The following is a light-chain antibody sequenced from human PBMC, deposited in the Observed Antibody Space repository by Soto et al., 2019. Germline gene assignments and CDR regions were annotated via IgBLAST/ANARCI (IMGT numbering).Light chain of an antibody. CDR3: QQYHNCPST. V-gene: IGKV3D-15*01. Sequence: EIVLTQSPATLSLSPGERATLSCRASQSVTSYLAWYQQKPGQAPRLLIFGASTRATGIPARFSGSGSGTEFTLTSSSLQSEDVAVYYCQQYHNCPSTFGQGTKLDIK. CDR1: QSVTSY. CDR2: GAS. J-gene: IGKJ5*01.